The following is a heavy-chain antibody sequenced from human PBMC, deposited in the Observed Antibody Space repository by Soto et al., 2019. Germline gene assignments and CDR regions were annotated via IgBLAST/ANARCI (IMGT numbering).Heavy chain of an antibody. CDR2: IYWDDDK. V-gene: IGHV2-5*02. CDR1: GFSLSTSGVG. CDR3: ARIRFLEWLLYGFDP. D-gene: IGHD3-3*01. Sequence: QITLKESGPPLVKPTQTLTLTCTFSGFSLSTSGVGVGWIRQPPGKALEWLALIYWDDDKRYSPSLKSRLTIPKDTSKNQVVLTMTNMDPVDTATYYCARIRFLEWLLYGFDPWGQGTLVTVSS. J-gene: IGHJ5*02.